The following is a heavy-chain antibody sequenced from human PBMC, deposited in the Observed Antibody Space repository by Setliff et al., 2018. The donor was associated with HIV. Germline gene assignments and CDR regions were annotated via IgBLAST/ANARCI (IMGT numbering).Heavy chain of an antibody. CDR3: ARGNYSGNSVYDAFDI. Sequence: ASVKVSCKASGYTFTNYDTNWVRQAPGQGLEWMGWMNTNSHNTGYAQKFQGRVTMTSGASISTAYMELRSLRSEDTAVYYCARGNYSGNSVYDAFDIWGQGTVVTVSS. CDR1: GYTFTNYD. V-gene: IGHV1-8*01. D-gene: IGHD3-22*01. J-gene: IGHJ3*02. CDR2: MNTNSHNT.